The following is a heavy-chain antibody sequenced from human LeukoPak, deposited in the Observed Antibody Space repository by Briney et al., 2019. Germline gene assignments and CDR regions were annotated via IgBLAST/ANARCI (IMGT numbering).Heavy chain of an antibody. J-gene: IGHJ4*02. CDR3: ARRQFNLGYYFDY. CDR2: INHSGST. Sequence: PSETLSLTCAAYGGSFSGYYWSWIRQPPGKGLEWIGEINHSGSTNYNPSLKSRVTISVDTSKNQFSLKLSSVTAADTAVYYCARRQFNLGYYFDYWGQGALVTVSS. V-gene: IGHV4-34*01. D-gene: IGHD1-14*01. CDR1: GGSFSGYY.